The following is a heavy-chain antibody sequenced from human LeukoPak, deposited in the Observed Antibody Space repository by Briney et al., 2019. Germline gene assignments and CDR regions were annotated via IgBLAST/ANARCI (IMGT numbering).Heavy chain of an antibody. CDR3: ARGFGSGWSTLFDY. CDR1: GGSLSGYY. Sequence: SETLSLTCAVYGGSLSGYYWNWLRQSSGKGLEWIGEINHSGSTNYNPSLKSRVTISVDTSKNQFSLKLSSVTAADTTVYYCARGFGSGWSTLFDYWGQGTLVTVSS. V-gene: IGHV4-34*01. D-gene: IGHD6-19*01. CDR2: INHSGST. J-gene: IGHJ4*02.